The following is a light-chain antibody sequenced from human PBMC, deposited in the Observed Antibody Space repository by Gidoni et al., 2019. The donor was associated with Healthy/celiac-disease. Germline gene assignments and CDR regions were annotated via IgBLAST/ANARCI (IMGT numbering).Light chain of an antibody. CDR3: QQYGSSPGYT. Sequence: EIVLTQSPGTLSLSPGERATLSCRASQSVSSSYLAWYQQKPGQAPRLLSYGASSRATGIPDRFSGSGSGTDFTLTISRLEPEDFAVYYCQQYGSSPGYTFGQXTKLEIK. CDR1: QSVSSSY. J-gene: IGKJ2*01. V-gene: IGKV3-20*01. CDR2: GAS.